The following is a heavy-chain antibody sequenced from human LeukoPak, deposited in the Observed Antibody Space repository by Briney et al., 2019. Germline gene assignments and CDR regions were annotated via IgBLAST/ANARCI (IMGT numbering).Heavy chain of an antibody. CDR1: GYTFTNNY. J-gene: IGHJ4*02. V-gene: IGHV1-46*01. Sequence: ASVKVSCKASGYTFTNNYMHWVRQAPGQGLEWMGIINPSGGSTNDAQKFQGRVTMTRDTSTSTVYMELSSLRSEDTAVYYCARAVGIVVVVVATLDYWGQGTLVTVSS. D-gene: IGHD2-15*01. CDR3: ARAVGIVVVVVATLDY. CDR2: INPSGGST.